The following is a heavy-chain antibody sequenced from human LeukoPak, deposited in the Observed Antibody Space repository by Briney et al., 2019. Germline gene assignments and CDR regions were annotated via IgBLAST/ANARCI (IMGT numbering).Heavy chain of an antibody. CDR2: LDHSGST. V-gene: IGHV4-34*01. CDR1: GGSFSGYS. J-gene: IGHJ4*02. Sequence: PSETLSLTCAVYGGSFSGYSWSWIRQPPGKGLEWIGELDHSGSTNNNPSLKSRVTISVDTSKNQFSLKLTSVTAADTAVYYCARILRGATYFDYWGQGTLVTVSS. D-gene: IGHD1-26*01. CDR3: ARILRGATYFDY.